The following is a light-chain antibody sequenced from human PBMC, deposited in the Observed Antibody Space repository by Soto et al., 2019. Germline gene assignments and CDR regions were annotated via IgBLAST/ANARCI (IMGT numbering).Light chain of an antibody. V-gene: IGLV1-44*01. J-gene: IGLJ3*02. Sequence: QAVVTQPPSASGTPGQRVTISCSGGSSNIGGDTVNWYQQVPGTAPKLLIYSDNRRPSGVPGRFSGSTSGTSASLAISGLQSEDEADYYCAAWDDSLNGWVFGGGTKLTVL. CDR1: SSNIGGDT. CDR3: AAWDDSLNGWV. CDR2: SDN.